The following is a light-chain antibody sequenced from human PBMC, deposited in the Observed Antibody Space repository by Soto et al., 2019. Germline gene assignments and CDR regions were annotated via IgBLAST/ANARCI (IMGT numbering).Light chain of an antibody. V-gene: IGLV2-14*03. CDR3: TSCTTSTTMI. CDR1: SSDIGAYNY. J-gene: IGLJ2*01. Sequence: QSALTQPASVSGSRGKSITISCTGTSSDIGAYNYVSWYQQHPGKAPKLMIYDVNIRPSGVSNRFSGSKSGNTASLTISGLQAEDEADYYCTSCTTSTTMIFGGGTKWTVL. CDR2: DVN.